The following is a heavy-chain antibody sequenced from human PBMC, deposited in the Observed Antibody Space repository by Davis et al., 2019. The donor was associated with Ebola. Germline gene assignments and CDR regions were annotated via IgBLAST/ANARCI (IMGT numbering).Heavy chain of an antibody. CDR1: GFTFSSHA. CDR2: ISSDGSNK. D-gene: IGHD2-15*01. V-gene: IGHV3-30*04. J-gene: IGHJ4*02. Sequence: PGGSLRLSCVASGFTFSSHAMHWVRQTPGTGLEWVAVISSDGSNKYYADSVKGLFTVSRDNSKNSLYLQMNSLRPDDTAVYYCARGDIVVAVDYFDYWGQGTLVTVSS. CDR3: ARGDIVVAVDYFDY.